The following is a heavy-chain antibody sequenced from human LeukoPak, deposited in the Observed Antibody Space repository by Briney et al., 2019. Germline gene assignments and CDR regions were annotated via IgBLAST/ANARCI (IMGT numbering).Heavy chain of an antibody. CDR2: ISASGGST. CDR3: AKGQRWESPHYLDS. Sequence: GGSLRLSCAASGFTLSSSAMSWVRQVPGKGLEWVSGISASGGSTSYADSVRGRFTISRDNSKNTLYVQMNSLRDEDTAVYYCAKGQRWESPHYLDSWGQGTLVTVSS. CDR1: GFTLSSSA. V-gene: IGHV3-23*01. J-gene: IGHJ4*02. D-gene: IGHD1-26*01.